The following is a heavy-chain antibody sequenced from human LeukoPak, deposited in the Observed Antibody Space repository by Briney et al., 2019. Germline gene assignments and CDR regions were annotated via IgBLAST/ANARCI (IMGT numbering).Heavy chain of an antibody. CDR1: GFTFSSYW. CDR2: IESDGSTT. Sequence: GGSLRLSCAASGFTFSSYWMHWVRQTPGTGLVWVSRIESDGSTTNYADSVKGRFTISRDNAKNTLYLQMNSLRAEDTAVYYCATCVAVPGLPDSWGQGTLVHVSS. V-gene: IGHV3-74*01. J-gene: IGHJ4*02. D-gene: IGHD6-19*01. CDR3: ATCVAVPGLPDS.